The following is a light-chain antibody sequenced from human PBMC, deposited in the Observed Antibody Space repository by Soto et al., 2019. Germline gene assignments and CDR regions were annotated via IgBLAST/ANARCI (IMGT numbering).Light chain of an antibody. CDR1: SSDVGGYNY. Sequence: SVLTPPASVSGSPGQSIAISCTGTSSDVGGYNYVSWYQQHPGKAPKLMISEVSNRPSGVSNRFSGSKSGNTASLTISGLQAEDEADYYCSSYTSSSTYVFGTGTKV. CDR2: EVS. CDR3: SSYTSSSTYV. V-gene: IGLV2-14*01. J-gene: IGLJ1*01.